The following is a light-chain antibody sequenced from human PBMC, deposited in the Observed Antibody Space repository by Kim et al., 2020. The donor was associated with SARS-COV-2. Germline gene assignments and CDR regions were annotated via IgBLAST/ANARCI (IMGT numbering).Light chain of an antibody. CDR3: QQHSNWPPT. CDR2: DAS. V-gene: IGKV3-11*01. J-gene: IGKJ5*01. CDR1: PTVSNS. Sequence: LSPGARAPLPCRATPTVSNSLAWYQQKPGLAPRLLIYDASNRASGIPARFSGSGSGTDFTLTISSLEPEDFAVYYCQQHSNWPPTFGQGTTLEIK.